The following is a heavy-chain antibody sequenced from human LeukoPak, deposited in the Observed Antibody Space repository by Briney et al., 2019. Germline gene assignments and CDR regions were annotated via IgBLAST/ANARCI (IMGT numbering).Heavy chain of an antibody. V-gene: IGHV4-59*01. CDR3: ASSKGTSYYYDSSGYYAPSSFDY. CDR1: GGSISSYY. J-gene: IGHJ4*02. Sequence: SETLSLTCTVSGGSISSYYWSWIRQPPGKGLEWIGYIYYSGSTNYNSSLKSRVTISVDTSKNQFSLKLSSVTAADTAVYYCASSKGTSYYYDSSGYYAPSSFDYWGQGTLVTVSS. CDR2: IYYSGST. D-gene: IGHD3-22*01.